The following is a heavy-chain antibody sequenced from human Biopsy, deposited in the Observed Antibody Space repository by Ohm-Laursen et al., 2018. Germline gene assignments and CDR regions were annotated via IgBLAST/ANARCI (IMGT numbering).Heavy chain of an antibody. V-gene: IGHV1-69*01. CDR1: GGTFSSFG. Sequence: SSVKVSCKASGGTFSSFGISWVRQAPGQGLEWMGEINSMFGTTNYAQTFQGRVTITADESTSTAFMEVSSLRSEDTAVYYCAKRGVERGRPLAYWGQGTLVTVSS. CDR2: INSMFGTT. J-gene: IGHJ4*02. D-gene: IGHD1-1*01. CDR3: AKRGVERGRPLAY.